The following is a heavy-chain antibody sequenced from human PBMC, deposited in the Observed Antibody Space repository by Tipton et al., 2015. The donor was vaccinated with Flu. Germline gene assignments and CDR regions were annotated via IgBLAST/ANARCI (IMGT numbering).Heavy chain of an antibody. J-gene: IGHJ3*01. Sequence: SLRLSCAASAFTFSSYGMHWVRQAPGEGLEWVAFISYDGRDEHYADSVKGRFTISRDNTKNSLYLQMNSLRAEDTAVYYCGRALGGAAALWGQGTMVTVSS. CDR1: AFTFSSYG. CDR3: GRALGGAAAL. CDR2: ISYDGRDE. D-gene: IGHD6-25*01. V-gene: IGHV3-33*01.